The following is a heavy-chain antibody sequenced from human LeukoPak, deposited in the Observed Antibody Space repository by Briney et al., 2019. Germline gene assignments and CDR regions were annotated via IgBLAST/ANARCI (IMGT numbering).Heavy chain of an antibody. CDR3: ARGTYDILTGYSRASYGMDV. CDR2: ISSSRSYI. D-gene: IGHD3-9*01. V-gene: IGHV3-21*01. CDR1: GFTFSSYS. J-gene: IGHJ6*04. Sequence: GGSLRLSCAASGFTFSSYSMNWVRQAPGKGLEWVSSISSSRSYIYYADSVKGRFTISRDNAKNSLYLQMNSLRAEDTAVYYCARGTYDILTGYSRASYGMDVWGKGTTVTVSS.